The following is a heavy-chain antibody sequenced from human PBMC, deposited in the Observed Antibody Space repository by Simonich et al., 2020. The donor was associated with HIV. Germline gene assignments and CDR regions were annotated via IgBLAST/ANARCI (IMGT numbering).Heavy chain of an antibody. D-gene: IGHD3-9*01. J-gene: IGHJ3*02. Sequence: QVQLVQSGAEVKKPGASVKVSCKASGYTFTTYYMHWVRQAPGQGLEWMGIINPNGGSASYAQKFQGRVTMTRDTSISTAYMELSSLTSEDTAVYYCARGPLLLTGDDALDIWG. CDR2: INPNGGSA. CDR1: GYTFTTYY. V-gene: IGHV1-46*01. CDR3: ARGPLLLTGDDALDI.